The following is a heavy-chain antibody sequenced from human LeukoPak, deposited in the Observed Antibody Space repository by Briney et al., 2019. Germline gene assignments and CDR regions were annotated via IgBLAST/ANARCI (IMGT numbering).Heavy chain of an antibody. Sequence: GGSLRLSCAASGFTFDDYAMHWVRQAPGKGLEWVSGISWNSGSIGYADSVKGRFTISRDNAKNSLYLQMNSLRAEDTALYYCAKEHSSSPADYYYYGMDVWGQGTTVTVSS. D-gene: IGHD6-6*01. CDR3: AKEHSSSPADYYYYGMDV. J-gene: IGHJ6*02. CDR1: GFTFDDYA. CDR2: ISWNSGSI. V-gene: IGHV3-9*01.